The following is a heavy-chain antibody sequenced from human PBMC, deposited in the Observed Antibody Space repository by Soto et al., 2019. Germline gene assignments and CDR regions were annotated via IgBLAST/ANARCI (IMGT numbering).Heavy chain of an antibody. J-gene: IGHJ3*02. CDR1: GGSSISYY. Sequence: PSETLSLTCSVSGGSSISYYGSWIRQPPGKGLEWIGYIYYSGSTNYNPSLKSRVTISVDTSKNQFSLKLSSVTAADTAVYYCARVYSSGWYSVGAFDIWGQGTMVTVSS. D-gene: IGHD6-19*01. CDR2: IYYSGST. V-gene: IGHV4-59*01. CDR3: ARVYSSGWYSVGAFDI.